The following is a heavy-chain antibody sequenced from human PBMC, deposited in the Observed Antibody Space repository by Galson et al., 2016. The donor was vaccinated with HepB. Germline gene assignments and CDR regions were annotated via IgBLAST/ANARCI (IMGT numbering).Heavy chain of an antibody. J-gene: IGHJ5*02. D-gene: IGHD2-21*01. CDR2: TYYRSKWYN. V-gene: IGHV6-1*01. CDR1: GDSVSSNSAA. Sequence: CAISGDSVSSNSAAWSWIRQSPSRGLEWLGRTYYRSKWYNDYAVSVKSRITINPDTSKSQFSLHLNSVTPDDTAVYYCARVRCGSIRCQNWFDPWGQGTLVTVSS. CDR3: ARVRCGSIRCQNWFDP.